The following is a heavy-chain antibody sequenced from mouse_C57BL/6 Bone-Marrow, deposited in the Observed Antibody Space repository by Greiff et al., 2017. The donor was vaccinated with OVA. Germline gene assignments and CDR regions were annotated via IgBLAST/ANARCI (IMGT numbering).Heavy chain of an antibody. CDR1: GYTFTDYE. CDR2: IDPETGGT. V-gene: IGHV1-15*01. Sequence: QVQLQQSGAELVRPGASVTLSCKASGYTFTDYEMHWVKQTPVHGLEWIGAIDPETGGTAYNQKFKGKAILTADKSSSTAYMEIRSLTSEDSAVYYCTRGATTKWYFDVWGTGTTVTVSS. J-gene: IGHJ1*03. CDR3: TRGATTKWYFDV. D-gene: IGHD1-1*01.